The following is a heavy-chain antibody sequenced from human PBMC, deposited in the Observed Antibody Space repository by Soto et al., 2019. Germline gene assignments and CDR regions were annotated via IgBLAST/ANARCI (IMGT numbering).Heavy chain of an antibody. CDR2: IYYSGST. CDR1: GGSISSSSYY. Sequence: SETLSLTCTVSGGSISSSSYYWGWIRQPPGKGLEWIGSIYYSGSTYYNPSLKSRVTISVDTSKNQFSLKRSSVTAADTAVYYCARQGIAELLAPNDAFDIWGQGTMVTVS. D-gene: IGHD6-13*01. J-gene: IGHJ3*02. V-gene: IGHV4-39*01. CDR3: ARQGIAELLAPNDAFDI.